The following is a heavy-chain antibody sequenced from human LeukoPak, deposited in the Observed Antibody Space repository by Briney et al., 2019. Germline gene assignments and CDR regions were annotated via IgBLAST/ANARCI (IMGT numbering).Heavy chain of an antibody. CDR3: ALISRNSGNYYMDV. J-gene: IGHJ6*03. CDR2: IYYRGST. CDR1: GGSSGDYY. Sequence: SETLSLTCTVSGGSSGDYYWSWIRQPPGKGLEWIGYIYYRGSTYYNPSLKSRVTISVDTSKNRFSLKLSSVTAADTAVYYCALISRNSGNYYMDVWGKGTTVTVSS. V-gene: IGHV4-59*04. D-gene: IGHD7-27*01.